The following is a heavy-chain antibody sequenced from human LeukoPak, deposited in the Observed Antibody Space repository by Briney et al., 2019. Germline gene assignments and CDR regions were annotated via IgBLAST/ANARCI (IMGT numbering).Heavy chain of an antibody. Sequence: SETLSLTCTVSGGSISSYYWSWIRQPPGKGLEWIGYIYYSGSTNYNPSLKGRVTMSVDTSKNQFSLKLSSVTAADTAVYYCARDSRIYSYGYWFDPWGQGTLVTVSS. V-gene: IGHV4-59*12. CDR2: IYYSGST. CDR1: GGSISSYY. D-gene: IGHD5-18*01. J-gene: IGHJ5*02. CDR3: ARDSRIYSYGYWFDP.